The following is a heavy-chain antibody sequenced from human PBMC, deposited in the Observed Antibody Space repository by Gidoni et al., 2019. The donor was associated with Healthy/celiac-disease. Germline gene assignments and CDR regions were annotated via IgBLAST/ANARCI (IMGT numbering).Heavy chain of an antibody. J-gene: IGHJ5*02. D-gene: IGHD2-15*01. CDR3: TRDRPRRRGLGWFDP. V-gene: IGHV3-48*02. CDR2: ISSSSSTI. Sequence: EVQLVESGGGLVQHGGSMRLSCAASGFTFSSYSMNWVRQAPGKGLEWGSYISSSSSTIYYADSVKGRFTISRDNAKNSLYLQMNSLRDEDTAVYYCTRDRPRRRGLGWFDPWGQGTLVTVSS. CDR1: GFTFSSYS.